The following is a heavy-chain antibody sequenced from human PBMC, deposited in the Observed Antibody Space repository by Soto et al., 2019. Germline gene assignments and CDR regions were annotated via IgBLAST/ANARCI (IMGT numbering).Heavy chain of an antibody. V-gene: IGHV4-31*03. CDR2: IYYSGST. CDR3: ARGRCSGGSCYSIDY. J-gene: IGHJ4*02. D-gene: IGHD2-15*01. CDR1: GGSISSGGYY. Sequence: SETLSLTCTVSGGSISSGGYYWSWIRQHPGKGLEWIGYIYYSGSTYYNPSLKSRVTISVDTSKNQFSLKLSSVTAADTAVYYCARGRCSGGSCYSIDYWGQGTLVTSPQ.